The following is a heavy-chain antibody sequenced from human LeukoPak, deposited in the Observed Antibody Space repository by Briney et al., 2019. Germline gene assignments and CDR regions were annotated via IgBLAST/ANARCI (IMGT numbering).Heavy chain of an antibody. Sequence: SETLSLTCAVSGGSISSYYWNWIRQPPGKGLEWIGYIYYSGSTNYNPSLKSRVTISIDTSKNQFSLKLNSVTAADTAVYYCARDLPPWKYWGQGTLVTVSS. D-gene: IGHD1-1*01. CDR1: GGSISSYY. V-gene: IGHV4-59*01. J-gene: IGHJ4*02. CDR3: ARDLPPWKY. CDR2: IYYSGST.